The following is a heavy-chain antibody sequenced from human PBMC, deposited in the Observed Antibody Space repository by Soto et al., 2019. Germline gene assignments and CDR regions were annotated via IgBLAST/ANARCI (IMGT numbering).Heavy chain of an antibody. J-gene: IGHJ3*02. Sequence: ASVKVSCKASGYTFTSYYMHWVRQAPGQGLEWMGIINPSGGSTSYAQKFQGRVTMPRDTSTSTVYMELSSLRSEDTAVYYCARDFPLSTYYYDSSGHDAFDIWGQGTMVTVSS. D-gene: IGHD3-22*01. V-gene: IGHV1-46*01. CDR2: INPSGGST. CDR3: ARDFPLSTYYYDSSGHDAFDI. CDR1: GYTFTSYY.